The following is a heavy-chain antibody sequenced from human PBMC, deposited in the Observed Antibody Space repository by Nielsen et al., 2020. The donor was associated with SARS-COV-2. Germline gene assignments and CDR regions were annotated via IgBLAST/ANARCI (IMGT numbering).Heavy chain of an antibody. V-gene: IGHV1-3*01. Sequence: WVRQAPGQRLEWMGWINAGNGNTKYSQKFQGRVTITRDTSTSTAYMELRSLRSDDTAVYYCARDVRITMIVVVNLDYWGQGTLVTVSS. D-gene: IGHD3-22*01. CDR3: ARDVRITMIVVVNLDY. J-gene: IGHJ4*02. CDR2: INAGNGNT.